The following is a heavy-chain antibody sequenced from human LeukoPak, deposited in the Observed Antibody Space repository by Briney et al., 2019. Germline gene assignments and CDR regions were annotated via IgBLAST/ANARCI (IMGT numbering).Heavy chain of an antibody. CDR3: ARARGHRYFDWLSIFEDY. Sequence: SETLSLTCTVSGGSISSGGYYWSWIRQHPGKGLEWIGYIYYSGSTYYNPSLKSRVTISVDTSKNQFSLKLSSVTAADTAVYYCARARGHRYFDWLSIFEDYWGQGTLVTVSS. J-gene: IGHJ4*02. CDR2: IYYSGST. D-gene: IGHD3-9*01. CDR1: GGSISSGGYY. V-gene: IGHV4-31*03.